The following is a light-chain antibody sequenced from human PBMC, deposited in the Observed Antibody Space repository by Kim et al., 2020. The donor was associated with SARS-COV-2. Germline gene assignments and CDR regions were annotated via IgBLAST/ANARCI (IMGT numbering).Light chain of an antibody. CDR3: QQSNNWPPLT. J-gene: IGKJ1*01. CDR2: DAT. V-gene: IGKV3-15*01. Sequence: SPRERATLSCRSSQTINNRLVWYQQNPGQAPRLLIYDATTRATGIPARFIGSGSETDFTLTINGLQSEDFAVYYCQQSNNWPPLTFGQGTKVDIK. CDR1: QTINNR.